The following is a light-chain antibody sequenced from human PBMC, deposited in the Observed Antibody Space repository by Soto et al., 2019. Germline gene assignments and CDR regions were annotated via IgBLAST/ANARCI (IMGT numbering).Light chain of an antibody. Sequence: EIVLTQSPGTLSLSPGERATLSCRASQSVRSRYLAWYQQKPGQAPRLLIYGASSRATGIPDRFSGSGSGTDFTLTISRLEPEDFAVYSCQHYDSFPYTFGQGTKLEIK. V-gene: IGKV3-20*01. J-gene: IGKJ2*01. CDR1: QSVRSRY. CDR2: GAS. CDR3: QHYDSFPYT.